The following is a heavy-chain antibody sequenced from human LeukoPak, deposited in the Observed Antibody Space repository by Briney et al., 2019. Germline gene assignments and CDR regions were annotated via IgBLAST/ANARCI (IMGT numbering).Heavy chain of an antibody. CDR1: GGSISSSSYY. CDR3: ARLDGDYVTP. D-gene: IGHD4-17*01. V-gene: IGHV4-39*01. CDR2: IYYSGST. Sequence: SETLSLTCTASGGSISSSSYYWGWIRQPPGKGLEWIGSIYYSGSTYYNPSLKSRVTISVDTSKNQFSLKLSSVTAADTAVYYCARLDGDYVTPWGQGTLVTVSS. J-gene: IGHJ4*02.